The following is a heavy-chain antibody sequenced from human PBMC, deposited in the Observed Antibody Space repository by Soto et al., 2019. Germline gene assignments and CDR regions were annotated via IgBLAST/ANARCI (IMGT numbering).Heavy chain of an antibody. CDR3: VKDSRSTAFYYMDA. V-gene: IGHV3-9*01. D-gene: IGHD3-10*01. CDR2: INWNSGHV. Sequence: EVQLVESGGGLVQPGRSLRLSCAASGFTFDDYAMHWVRQAPGKGLEWVSGINWNSGHVDYANSVKGRFTISRDNAMNSLYLKMISLRSEDTALYYCVKDSRSTAFYYMDAWGKGTTVTVSS. J-gene: IGHJ6*03. CDR1: GFTFDDYA.